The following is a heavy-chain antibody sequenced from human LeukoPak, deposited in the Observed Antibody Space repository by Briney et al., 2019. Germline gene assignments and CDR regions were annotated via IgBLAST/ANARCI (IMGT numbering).Heavy chain of an antibody. V-gene: IGHV3-11*04. CDR3: ARGGGHCSSSTCPSPWHWFDP. D-gene: IGHD2-2*03. CDR2: LRGCCCTL. J-gene: IGHJ5*02. CDR1: GFTFRDYY. Sequence: GGSLRLSCAASGFTFRDYYMTWIRQAWAKGLEGVSYLRGCCCTLHSADSVRGRFTISRDNTKNSLYLQMENVRPEDTAVYFCARGGGHCSSSTCPSPWHWFDPWGQGTMVTVSS.